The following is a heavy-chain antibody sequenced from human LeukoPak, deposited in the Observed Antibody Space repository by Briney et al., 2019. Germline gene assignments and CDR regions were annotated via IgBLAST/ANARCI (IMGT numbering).Heavy chain of an antibody. D-gene: IGHD6-13*01. Sequence: KTGGALRLSCAASVFTFSDYYMSWIRQAPGKGLEWVSYISSSSSTIYYADAVKGRFTISRDNAMNSLYLQMNSLRAEDTAVYYCARLGDRPPFAYWPQGTLVTVSS. CDR1: VFTFSDYY. CDR2: ISSSSSTI. J-gene: IGHJ4*02. V-gene: IGHV3-11*01. CDR3: ARLGDRPPFAY.